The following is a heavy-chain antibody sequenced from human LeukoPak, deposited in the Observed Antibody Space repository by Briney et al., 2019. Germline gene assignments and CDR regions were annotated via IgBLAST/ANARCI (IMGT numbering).Heavy chain of an antibody. CDR3: AKDMKGLRYFGWLPYYYGMDV. CDR1: GFTFDDYA. CDR2: ISGDGGST. D-gene: IGHD3-9*01. Sequence: PGGSLRLSCAASGFTFDDYAMHWVRQAPGKGLEWVSLISGDGGSTYYADSVKGRFTISRDNSKNSLYLQMNSLRTEDTALYYCAKDMKGLRYFGWLPYYYGMDVWGQGTTVTVSS. V-gene: IGHV3-43*02. J-gene: IGHJ6*02.